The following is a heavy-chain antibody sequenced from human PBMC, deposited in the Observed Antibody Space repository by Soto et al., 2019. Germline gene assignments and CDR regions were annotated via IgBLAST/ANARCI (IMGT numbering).Heavy chain of an antibody. J-gene: IGHJ4*02. Sequence: QVQLQESGPGLVKPSQTLSLTCTVSGGSISSGGYYWSWIRQHPGKGLEWIGYIYYSGSTYYNPSLKSRVTISVDTSKNQVSLKLSSVTAADTAVYYCARVRDDFWSGYYMDYWGQGTLVTVSS. CDR1: GGSISSGGYY. D-gene: IGHD3-3*01. CDR2: IYYSGST. CDR3: ARVRDDFWSGYYMDY. V-gene: IGHV4-31*03.